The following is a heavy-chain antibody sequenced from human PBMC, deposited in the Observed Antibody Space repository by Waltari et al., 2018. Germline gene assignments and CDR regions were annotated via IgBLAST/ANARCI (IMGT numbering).Heavy chain of an antibody. J-gene: IGHJ5*02. CDR2: IYYTAST. CDR3: ARGGGGDWEWFDP. D-gene: IGHD2-21*02. Sequence: QVQLQESGPSLLKPSETLSLICTVSGGSISGFYWSWVRQPPGKGLDWIGYIYYTASTNFNPSLKSRFTLSVDTSKNHFSLELSSVTAADTAFYYCARGGGGDWEWFDPWGQGTLVTVSS. V-gene: IGHV4-59*01. CDR1: GGSISGFY.